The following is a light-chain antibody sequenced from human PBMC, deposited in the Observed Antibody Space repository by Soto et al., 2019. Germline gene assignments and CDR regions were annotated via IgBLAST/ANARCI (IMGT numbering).Light chain of an antibody. CDR1: QTISSW. CDR3: QHYNSYSEA. Sequence: DIQITHSPSCIYPSXVVRVTITXXASQTISSWLAWYQQKPGKAPKLLIYKASTLKSGVPSRFSGSGSGTEFTLTISSLQPDDFATYYCQHYNSYSEAFGQGTKVDI. J-gene: IGKJ1*01. CDR2: KAS. V-gene: IGKV1-5*03.